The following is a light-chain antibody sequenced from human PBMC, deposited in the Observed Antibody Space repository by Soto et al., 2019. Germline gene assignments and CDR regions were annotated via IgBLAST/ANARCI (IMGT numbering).Light chain of an antibody. Sequence: QSVLTQPPSVSGAPGQRVTISCTGSASNIGAGYDVHWYQQLPGAAPKLLIYVNINRPSGVPDRFSGSKSANSASLAITGLQAEDEGAYYRQSYDISLSAWVFGGGTKLTVL. CDR1: ASNIGAGYD. CDR3: QSYDISLSAWV. CDR2: VNI. V-gene: IGLV1-40*01. J-gene: IGLJ3*02.